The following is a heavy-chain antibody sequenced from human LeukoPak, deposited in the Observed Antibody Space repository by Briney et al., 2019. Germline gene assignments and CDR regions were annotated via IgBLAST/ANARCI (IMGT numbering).Heavy chain of an antibody. CDR3: AREGAPNYYYDSSGYYLDY. D-gene: IGHD3-22*01. Sequence: PSETLSLTCTVSGGSISSYYWSWIRQPPGKGLEWIGYIYYSGSTNYNPSLKSRVTMSVDTSKNQFSLKLSSVTAADTAVYYCAREGAPNYYYDSSGYYLDYWGQGTLVTVSS. CDR2: IYYSGST. CDR1: GGSISSYY. J-gene: IGHJ4*02. V-gene: IGHV4-59*12.